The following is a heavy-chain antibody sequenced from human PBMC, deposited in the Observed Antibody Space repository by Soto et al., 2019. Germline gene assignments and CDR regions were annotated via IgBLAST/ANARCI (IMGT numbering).Heavy chain of an antibody. CDR3: AKGIKSSGYYFDC. CDR1: GFTFSSYA. D-gene: IGHD3-22*01. Sequence: EVQLLESGGGLVQPGGSLRLSCAASGFTFSSYAMSWVRQAPGKGLEWVSGISGSGGTTYYADSVKGRFTISRDNSKNTLYLQMNILRAEDAAIYYCAKGIKSSGYYFDCWGQGTLVTVSS. CDR2: ISGSGGTT. V-gene: IGHV3-23*01. J-gene: IGHJ4*02.